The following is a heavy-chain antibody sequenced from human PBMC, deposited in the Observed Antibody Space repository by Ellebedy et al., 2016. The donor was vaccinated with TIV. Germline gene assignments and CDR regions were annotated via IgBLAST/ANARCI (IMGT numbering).Heavy chain of an antibody. CDR2: IYYSGST. V-gene: IGHV4-39*07. D-gene: IGHD4-23*01. CDR3: ARSSMNYGGNGLDY. J-gene: IGHJ4*02. Sequence: SETLSLTXTVSGGSISSSSYYWGWIRQPPGKGLEWIGSIYYSGSTYYNPSLKSRVTISVDTSKNQFSLKLSSVTAADTAVYYCARSSMNYGGNGLDYWGQGTLVTVSS. CDR1: GGSISSSSYY.